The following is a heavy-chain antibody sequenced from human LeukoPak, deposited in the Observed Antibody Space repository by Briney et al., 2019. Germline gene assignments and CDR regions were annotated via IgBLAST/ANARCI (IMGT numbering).Heavy chain of an antibody. CDR2: INHSGRT. Sequence: PSETLSLTCPVSGGSISSTNWWSWVRQPPGKGLEWIGEINHSGRTNYNPSLKSRVTISVDTSRNQFSLKLSSVTAADTAVYYCARAPSSGLCWGGYYYYYMDVWGKGTTVTVSS. V-gene: IGHV4-4*02. D-gene: IGHD3-22*01. CDR1: GGSISSTNW. CDR3: ARAPSSGLCWGGYYYYYMDV. J-gene: IGHJ6*03.